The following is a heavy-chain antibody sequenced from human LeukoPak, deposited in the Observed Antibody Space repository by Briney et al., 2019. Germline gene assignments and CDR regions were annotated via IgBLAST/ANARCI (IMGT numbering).Heavy chain of an antibody. D-gene: IGHD1-14*01. CDR1: GFTFSSYA. CDR3: ASLQRTGIDY. V-gene: IGHV3-30-3*01. Sequence: GGSLRLSCAASGFTFSSYAMHWVRQAPGKGLEWGAVISYDGSNKYYADSVKGRFTISRDNSKNTLYLQMNSLRAEDTAVYYCASLQRTGIDYWGQGTLVTVSS. CDR2: ISYDGSNK. J-gene: IGHJ4*02.